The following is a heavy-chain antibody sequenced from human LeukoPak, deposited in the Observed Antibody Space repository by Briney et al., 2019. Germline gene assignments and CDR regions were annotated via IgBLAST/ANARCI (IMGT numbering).Heavy chain of an antibody. CDR2: ISGGGGAT. J-gene: IGHJ6*03. D-gene: IGHD6-13*01. CDR1: GFSFSNYA. CDR3: ASLSSRYPYYHYYYMDV. Sequence: AGGSLRLSCAASGFSFSNYAMSWVRQAPGKGLEWVSAISGGGGATYYTDSVKGRFTISRDNAKNSLYLQMNSLRAEDTAVYYCASLSSRYPYYHYYYMDVWGKGTTVTVSS. V-gene: IGHV3-23*01.